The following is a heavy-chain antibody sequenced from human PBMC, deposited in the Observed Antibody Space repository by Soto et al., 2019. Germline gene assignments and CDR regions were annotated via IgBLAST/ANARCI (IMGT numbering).Heavy chain of an antibody. J-gene: IGHJ6*01. Sequence: VSSQASGLTNPRCGISWVREGPGKALEWMGWISAYNGNTNYAQKLQGRVTMTTDTSTSTAYMELRSLRSDDTAVYYCASHIIRSRYSSYYGMDVWGQPTIVNVSS. CDR2: ISAYNGNT. V-gene: IGHV1-18*01. D-gene: IGHD3-3*01. CDR3: ASHIIRSRYSSYYGMDV. CDR1: GLTNPRCG.